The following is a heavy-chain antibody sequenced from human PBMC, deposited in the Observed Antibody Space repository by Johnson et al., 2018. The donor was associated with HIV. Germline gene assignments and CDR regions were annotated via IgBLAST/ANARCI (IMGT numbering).Heavy chain of an antibody. CDR3: ARMTTTVSHHDAFDV. V-gene: IGHV3-66*01. J-gene: IGHJ3*01. D-gene: IGHD4-17*01. Sequence: VQLVESGGGLVQPGGSLRLSCAASGFTVSSNYMSWVRQAPGKGLEWVSLIYSGDTTYYADSVQGSLTISRDNSKNTLYLQMNSRRAEDTAVYYCARMTTTVSHHDAFDVWGQGTMVTVAS. CDR1: GFTVSSNY. CDR2: IYSGDTT.